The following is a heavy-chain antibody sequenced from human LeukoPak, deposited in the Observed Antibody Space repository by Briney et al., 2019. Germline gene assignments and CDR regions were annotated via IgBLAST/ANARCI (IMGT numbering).Heavy chain of an antibody. V-gene: IGHV3-21*01. Sequence: GGPLRLSCAASGFTFSSYSMNWVRQAPGKGLEWVSSISSSSSYIYYADSVKGRFTISRDNAKNSLYLQMNSLRAEDTAVYYCARDNQLVRAFDIWGQGTMVTVSS. CDR1: GFTFSSYS. CDR3: ARDNQLVRAFDI. CDR2: ISSSSSYI. D-gene: IGHD6-6*01. J-gene: IGHJ3*02.